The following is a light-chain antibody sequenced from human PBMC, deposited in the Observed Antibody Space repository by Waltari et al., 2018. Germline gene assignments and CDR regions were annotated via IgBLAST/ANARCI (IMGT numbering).Light chain of an antibody. Sequence: QSALTQPASVSGSPGQSITISCTGTSSDVGGYNYVSWYQQHPGKAPKLMIYEVSNRPSGVSNRFSGSKSGNPDSLTISGLQAEDEADYYCSSYTSSTVVIGGGTKLTVL. CDR2: EVS. J-gene: IGLJ2*01. V-gene: IGLV2-14*01. CDR3: SSYTSSTVV. CDR1: SSDVGGYNY.